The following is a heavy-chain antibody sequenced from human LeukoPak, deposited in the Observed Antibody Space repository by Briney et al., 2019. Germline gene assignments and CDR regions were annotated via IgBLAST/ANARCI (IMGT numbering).Heavy chain of an antibody. D-gene: IGHD4-23*01. CDR3: AKEPRGGGYGGNFGYYYYGMDV. V-gene: IGHV3-30*18. Sequence: PGRSLRLSCAASGFTFSSYGMHWVRQAPGKGLEWVAVISYDGSNKYYADSVKGRFTISRDNSKNTLYLQMNSLRAEDTAVYYCAKEPRGGGYGGNFGYYYYGMDVWGQGTTVTVSS. CDR1: GFTFSSYG. CDR2: ISYDGSNK. J-gene: IGHJ6*02.